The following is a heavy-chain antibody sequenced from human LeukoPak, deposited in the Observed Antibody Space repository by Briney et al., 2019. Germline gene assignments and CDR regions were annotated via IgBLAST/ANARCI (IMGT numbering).Heavy chain of an antibody. Sequence: ASVKVSCKASGYTFTTYDINWVRQATGQGLEWMGWMNPNSGYTGYAQKFQGRVTITRDTSISTAYMELSSLRSEDTAVFYCARVAGSIDYWGQGTLVTVSS. CDR1: GYTFTTYD. CDR2: MNPNSGYT. J-gene: IGHJ4*02. D-gene: IGHD6-19*01. CDR3: ARVAGSIDY. V-gene: IGHV1-8*03.